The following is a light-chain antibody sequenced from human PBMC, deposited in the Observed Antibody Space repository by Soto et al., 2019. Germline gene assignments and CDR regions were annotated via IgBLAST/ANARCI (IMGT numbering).Light chain of an antibody. CDR1: QSISGTY. Sequence: EIVLTQSPGTLSLSPGERATLSCRASQSISGTYLAWYQQKPGRAPRILIYGASNRAIGIPARFSGSGSGTDFTLTISRLEPEDFSVYYCHHYVISPPWTFGQGTKVEIK. CDR2: GAS. J-gene: IGKJ1*01. V-gene: IGKV3-20*01. CDR3: HHYVISPPWT.